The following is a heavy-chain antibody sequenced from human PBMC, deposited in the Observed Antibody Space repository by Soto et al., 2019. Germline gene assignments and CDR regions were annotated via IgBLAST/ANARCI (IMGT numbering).Heavy chain of an antibody. Sequence: QVQLVQSGDEVKKPGASVKVSCKASGYIFVNYGIAWVRQAPGQGLEWMGWISPYTGNTHSATKAQGRLTMSTXPXSSTAYMDLGSLTSDDTAVYYCVMVDNYVTPTPQDVWGQGTTVTVSS. D-gene: IGHD3-16*01. V-gene: IGHV1-18*01. CDR3: VMVDNYVTPTPQDV. J-gene: IGHJ6*02. CDR1: GYIFVNYG. CDR2: ISPYTGNT.